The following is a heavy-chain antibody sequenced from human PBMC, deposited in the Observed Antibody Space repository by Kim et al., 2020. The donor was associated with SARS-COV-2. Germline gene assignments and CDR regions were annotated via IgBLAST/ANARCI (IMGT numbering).Heavy chain of an antibody. J-gene: IGHJ5*02. CDR2: INAGNGNT. CDR1: GYTFTSYA. CDR3: ARTLVRVEAFWFDP. V-gene: IGHV1-3*01. D-gene: IGHD6-6*01. Sequence: ASVTVSCKASGYTFTSYAMHWVRQAPGQRLEWMGWINAGNGNTKYSQKFQGRVTITRDTSASTAYMELSSLRSEDTAVYYCARTLVRVEAFWFDPWGQGTLVTVSS.